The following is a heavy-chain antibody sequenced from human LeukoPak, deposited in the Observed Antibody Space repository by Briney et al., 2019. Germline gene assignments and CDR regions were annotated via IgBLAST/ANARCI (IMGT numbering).Heavy chain of an antibody. CDR1: GFTFTTYA. V-gene: IGHV3-64*01. CDR2: ITNNGGLT. Sequence: PGGSLRLSCAASGFTFTTYAMHWVRQAPGKGLEFVSAITNNGGLTYYANSVKGRFTISRDNHKNTLFLQMNSLRVEDTAVYSCARGSPPDYWGLGTLVTVSS. CDR3: ARGSPPDY. J-gene: IGHJ4*02.